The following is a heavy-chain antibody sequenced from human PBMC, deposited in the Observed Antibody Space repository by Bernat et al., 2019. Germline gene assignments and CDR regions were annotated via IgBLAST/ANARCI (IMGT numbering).Heavy chain of an antibody. CDR3: ARLEYSSSHNWFDP. Sequence: VQLVESGGGLVQPGGSLRLSCSASGFTFSSYGMHWVLQAPGKGLEWVAVIWYDGSNKYYAASVKGRFTISRDNSKNTLYLQMNSLRAEDTAVYYCARLEYSSSHNWFDPWGQGTLVTVSS. CDR2: IWYDGSNK. CDR1: GFTFSSYG. J-gene: IGHJ5*02. V-gene: IGHV3-33*08. D-gene: IGHD6-6*01.